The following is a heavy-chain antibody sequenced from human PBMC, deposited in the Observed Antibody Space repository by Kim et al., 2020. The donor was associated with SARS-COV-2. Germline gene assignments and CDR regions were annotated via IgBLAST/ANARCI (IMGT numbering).Heavy chain of an antibody. D-gene: IGHD6-19*01. CDR3: AKHTQAVAGTLFDY. Sequence: ADAGKGRFTISRDNSKNTLYLQMNSRRAEETAVYYCAKHTQAVAGTLFDYWGQGTLVTVSS. J-gene: IGHJ4*02. V-gene: IGHV3-23*01.